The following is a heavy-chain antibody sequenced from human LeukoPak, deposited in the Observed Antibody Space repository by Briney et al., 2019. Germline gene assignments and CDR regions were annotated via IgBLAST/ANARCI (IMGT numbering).Heavy chain of an antibody. CDR3: ARRMRRWNHEGDWFDP. J-gene: IGHJ5*02. D-gene: IGHD1-14*01. CDR2: ISAYNGNT. CDR1: GYTFTSYG. V-gene: IGHV1-18*01. Sequence: EASVKVSCKASGYTFTSYGISWVRQAPGQGLEWMGWISAYNGNTNYAQKLQGRGTMTTDTSTSTAYMELRSLRSDDTAVYYCARRMRRWNHEGDWFDPWGQGTLVTVSS.